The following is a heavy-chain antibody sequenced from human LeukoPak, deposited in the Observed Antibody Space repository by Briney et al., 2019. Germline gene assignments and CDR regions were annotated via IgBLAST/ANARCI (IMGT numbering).Heavy chain of an antibody. D-gene: IGHD4-17*01. CDR3: AKEDGDYELQSTLLDY. J-gene: IGHJ4*02. CDR1: GGSISSSTYY. Sequence: SETLSLTCTVSGGSISSSTYYWGWIRQPPGKGLEWIGSIYYSGSTYYNPSLKSRVTISVDTSKNQFSLKLSSVTAADTAVYYCAKEDGDYELQSTLLDYWGQGTLVTVSS. V-gene: IGHV4-39*02. CDR2: IYYSGST.